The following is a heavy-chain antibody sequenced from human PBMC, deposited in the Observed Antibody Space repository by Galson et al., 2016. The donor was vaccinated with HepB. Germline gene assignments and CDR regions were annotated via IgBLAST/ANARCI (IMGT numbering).Heavy chain of an antibody. J-gene: IGHJ4*02. CDR3: ARVAYCGGGGPPHLDY. CDR1: GDSISSGTFS. Sequence: TLSLTCAVSGDSISSGTFSWSWIRQPPGKGLEWIGYIYHSGNTYYNPSLRSRVSISVDRSKNRFSLRLGSVTAADTAAYYCARVAYCGGGGPPHLDYWGQGTLVPVSS. V-gene: IGHV4-30-2*01. CDR2: IYHSGNT. D-gene: IGHD2-21*01.